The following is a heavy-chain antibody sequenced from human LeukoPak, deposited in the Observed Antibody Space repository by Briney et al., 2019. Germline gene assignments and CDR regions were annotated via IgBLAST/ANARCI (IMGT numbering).Heavy chain of an antibody. D-gene: IGHD1-26*01. J-gene: IGHJ6*03. CDR3: ARDRSGSYEYYMDV. Sequence: ASVKVSCKASGYTFTSYGISWVRQAPGQGLEWMGWISAYNGNTNYAQKFQGRVTLTTDTSTSTAYTELRSLRSDDTAVYYCARDRSGSYEYYMDVWGKGTTVTVSS. CDR1: GYTFTSYG. V-gene: IGHV1-18*01. CDR2: ISAYNGNT.